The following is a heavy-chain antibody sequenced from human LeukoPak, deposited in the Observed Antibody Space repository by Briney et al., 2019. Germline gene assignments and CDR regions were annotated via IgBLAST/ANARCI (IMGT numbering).Heavy chain of an antibody. CDR1: GGSISSYY. D-gene: IGHD3-22*01. CDR3: ARDLKLDSSSGYYAFDI. Sequence: PSETLSLTCTVSGGSISSYYWSWIRQPPGKGLEWIGYDYYSGSSNYNPSLKSRVTISLDTSKNQFSLKMSSVTAADTAVYYCARDLKLDSSSGYYAFDIWGQGTMVTVSS. V-gene: IGHV4-59*01. CDR2: DYYSGSS. J-gene: IGHJ3*02.